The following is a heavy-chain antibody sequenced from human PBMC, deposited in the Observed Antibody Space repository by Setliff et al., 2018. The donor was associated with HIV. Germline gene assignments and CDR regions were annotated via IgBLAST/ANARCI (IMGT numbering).Heavy chain of an antibody. CDR3: AKDRPGDGGNSNHAFDI. V-gene: IGHV3-23*01. CDR1: GFTFSSYA. CDR2: ISGGGDTT. D-gene: IGHD2-21*02. Sequence: GESLKISCAASGFTFSSYAMSWVRQAPGKGLEWVSAISGGGDTTYYADSVKGRFTISRDNSKSTLYLQMNSLRAEDTAVYYCAKDRPGDGGNSNHAFDIWGQGTMVTVSS. J-gene: IGHJ3*02.